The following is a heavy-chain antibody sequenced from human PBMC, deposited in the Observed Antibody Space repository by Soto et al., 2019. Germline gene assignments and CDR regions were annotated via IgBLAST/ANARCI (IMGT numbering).Heavy chain of an antibody. CDR3: AREATTVVTKFFFYGTEV. CDR2: IYYSGST. CDR1: SYSIISVGYY. J-gene: IGHJ6*01. V-gene: IGHV4-31*03. D-gene: IGHD4-17*01. Sequence: SETLTRTCTIASYSIISVGYYWSWIRQHPGKGLEWIGYIYYSGSTYYNPSLKSRVTISVDTSKNQFSLKLSSVTAADTAVYYCAREATTVVTKFFFYGTEVW.